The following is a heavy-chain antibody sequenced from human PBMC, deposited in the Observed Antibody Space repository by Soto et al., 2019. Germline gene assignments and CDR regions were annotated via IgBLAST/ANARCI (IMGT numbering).Heavy chain of an antibody. J-gene: IGHJ4*02. CDR1: GGSISSNY. CDR2: VYNSGST. V-gene: IGHV4-59*01. CDR3: ARFRREAVAGYTLDN. Sequence: PSETLSLTCTVSGGSISSNYWTWIRQPPGKGLEWIGYVYNSGSTNYNPSLKSRVTISEDTSKSQFSLKVNSMTAADTAVYYCARFRREAVAGYTLDNWGQGILVTVSS. D-gene: IGHD6-13*01.